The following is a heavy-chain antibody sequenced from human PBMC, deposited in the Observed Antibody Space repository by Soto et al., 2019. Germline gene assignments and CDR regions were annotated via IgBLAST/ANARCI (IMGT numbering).Heavy chain of an antibody. Sequence: ASVKVSCKASGYTFTNFYMHWVRQTHGQGFEWMGVINPISGSADYALTFQGRITMTRDTSTSTVFMELRSLRSDDTAVYFCAGNSGILPPLHFDYWGQGTLVTVSS. CDR1: GYTFTNFY. J-gene: IGHJ4*02. CDR3: AGNSGILPPLHFDY. V-gene: IGHV1-46*01. D-gene: IGHD6-25*01. CDR2: INPISGSA.